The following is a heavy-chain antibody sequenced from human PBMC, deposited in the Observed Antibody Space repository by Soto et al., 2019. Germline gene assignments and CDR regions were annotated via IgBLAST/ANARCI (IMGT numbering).Heavy chain of an antibody. Sequence: LSLTCTVSGDSFSSYSWSWIRQPPGRGLEWIGYIYYSGSTTYNPSLKSRLTMSIDTSKNQFSLRLTSVTAADTAIYYCAGDYASGSYRFDYWGQGTLVTVSS. CDR1: GDSFSSYS. CDR3: AGDYASGSYRFDY. CDR2: IYYSGST. J-gene: IGHJ4*02. D-gene: IGHD3-10*01. V-gene: IGHV4-59*01.